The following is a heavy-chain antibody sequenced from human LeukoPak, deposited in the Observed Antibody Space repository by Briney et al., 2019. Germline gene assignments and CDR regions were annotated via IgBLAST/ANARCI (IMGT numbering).Heavy chain of an antibody. V-gene: IGHV3-21*04. CDR3: ARDIAAAGDY. J-gene: IGHJ4*02. CDR1: GFTFSSYN. Sequence: GGSLRLSCAASGFTFSSYNMNWVRQAPGKGLEWVSSISYTGTYIYYADSVKGRFTISRDNAKNSLYLQMNSLRAEDTAVYYCARDIAAAGDYWGQGTLVTVSS. D-gene: IGHD6-13*01. CDR2: ISYTGTYI.